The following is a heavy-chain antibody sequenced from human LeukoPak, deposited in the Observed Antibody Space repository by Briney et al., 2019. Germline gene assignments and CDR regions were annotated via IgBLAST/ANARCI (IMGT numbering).Heavy chain of an antibody. Sequence: SETLSLTCAVSDYSISSGHYWGWIRPPPGKGLEWIGSIYHSGSTYYNPSLKSRVTISVDTSKNQFSLKLSSVTAADTAVYYCARGIRGLLYPLWVYWGQGTLVTVSS. CDR1: DYSISSGHY. V-gene: IGHV4-38-2*01. J-gene: IGHJ4*02. CDR3: ARGIRGLLYPLWVY. CDR2: IYHSGST. D-gene: IGHD3-3*01.